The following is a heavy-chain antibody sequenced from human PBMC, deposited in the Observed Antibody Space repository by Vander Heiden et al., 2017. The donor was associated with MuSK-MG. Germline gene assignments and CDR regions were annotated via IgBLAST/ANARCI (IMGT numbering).Heavy chain of an antibody. CDR1: GFTFSSYS. D-gene: IGHD6-19*01. Sequence: EVQLVESGGGLVQPGGSLRLSCAASGFTFSSYSMNWVRQAPGKGLEWVSYISSSSSTRDDADSVKGRFTSSRDNAKNSLYMPMNSMRAEDTAVYYWARDSSGWLDYWGQGNLVTVSS. V-gene: IGHV3-48*01. CDR3: ARDSSGWLDY. J-gene: IGHJ4*02. CDR2: ISSSSSTR.